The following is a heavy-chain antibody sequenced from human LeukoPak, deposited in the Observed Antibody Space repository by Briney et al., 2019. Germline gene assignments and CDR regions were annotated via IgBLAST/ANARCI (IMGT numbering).Heavy chain of an antibody. J-gene: IGHJ6*02. Sequence: SETLSLTCTVSGYSISIGYDWGWIPQPPGKGLEWIATIYPSGSTYYKPSLKSRVSISVDTSTNPSSMKLSYVNAADTDVYYCARAYCRSSSCYYYYGLDVWGQGTTVTVSS. V-gene: IGHV4-38-2*02. CDR3: ARAYCRSSSCYYYYGLDV. CDR1: GYSISIGYD. D-gene: IGHD2-2*01. CDR2: IYPSGST.